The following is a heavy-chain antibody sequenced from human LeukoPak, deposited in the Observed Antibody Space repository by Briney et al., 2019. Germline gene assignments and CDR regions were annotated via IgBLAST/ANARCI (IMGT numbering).Heavy chain of an antibody. CDR3: VKDANYLASSGYLIPFDF. CDR1: GFTFSRNA. J-gene: IGHJ4*02. D-gene: IGHD3-22*01. CDR2: ISGDGVAT. Sequence: GGSLRLSCGGSGFTFSRNAMNWVRQAPGKGLEWVAAISGDGVATYYADSAKGRFNISRDNSKNTLFLQMNSLRTEDTAIYYCVKDANYLASSGYLIPFDFWGQGTLVTVSS. V-gene: IGHV3-23*01.